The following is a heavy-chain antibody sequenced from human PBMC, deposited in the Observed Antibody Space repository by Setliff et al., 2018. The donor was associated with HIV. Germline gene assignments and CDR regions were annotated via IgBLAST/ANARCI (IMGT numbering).Heavy chain of an antibody. D-gene: IGHD3-10*01. CDR2: IYTGGNA. CDR3: VSQPESRWQIEY. V-gene: IGHV4-4*08. J-gene: IGHJ4*02. CDR1: GGSISSYY. Sequence: PSETLSLTCTVSGGSISSYYWTWIRQPPGKGLEWIGYIYTGGNANYNISLKSRVTISIDNSNNHFSLKLRSVTAADTAVYYCVSQPESRWQIEYWGQGTLVTVS.